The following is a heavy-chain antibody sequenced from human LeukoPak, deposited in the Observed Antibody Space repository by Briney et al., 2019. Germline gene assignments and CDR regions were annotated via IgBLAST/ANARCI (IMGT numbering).Heavy chain of an antibody. CDR1: GFTVDDYS. CDR3: AKEQSSSSWYYFDY. D-gene: IGHD6-13*01. J-gene: IGHJ4*02. Sequence: GRSLRLSCAASGFTVDDYSMHWVRQAPGKGLEWVSGISWNSGSIGYADSVQGRFTISRDNSKNTLYLQMNSLRAEDTAVYYCAKEQSSSSWYYFDYWGQGTLVTVSS. V-gene: IGHV3-9*01. CDR2: ISWNSGSI.